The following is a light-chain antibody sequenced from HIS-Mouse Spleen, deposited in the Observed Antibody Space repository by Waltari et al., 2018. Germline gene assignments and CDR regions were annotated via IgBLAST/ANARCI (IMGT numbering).Light chain of an antibody. CDR1: QSISSW. J-gene: IGKJ1*01. V-gene: IGKV1-5*03. CDR2: KAS. CDR3: MQGTHWT. Sequence: DIQMTQSPSTLSASVGDRVTITCRSSQSISSWLACYQQKPGKAPKLLIYKASSLESGVPSRFSGSGSGTEFTLKISRVEAEDVGVYYCMQGTHWTFGQGTKVEIK.